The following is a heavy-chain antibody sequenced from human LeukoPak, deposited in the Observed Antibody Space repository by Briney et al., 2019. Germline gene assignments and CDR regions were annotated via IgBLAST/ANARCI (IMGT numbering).Heavy chain of an antibody. J-gene: IGHJ5*02. V-gene: IGHV3-7*01. CDR2: IKEDGGEK. CDR3: ARAFS. D-gene: IGHD3-16*01. CDR1: GFTFSSQW. Sequence: GGSLRLSCAASGFTFSSQWMSWVRQAPGEGLEWVANIKEDGGEKSYVDSVKGRFTISRDNAKNSLYLQMNSLRAEDTAVYYCARAFSWGQGTLVTVSS.